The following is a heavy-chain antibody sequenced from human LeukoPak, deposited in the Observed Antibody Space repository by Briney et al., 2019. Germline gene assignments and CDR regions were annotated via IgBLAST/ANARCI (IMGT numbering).Heavy chain of an antibody. CDR2: IYHSGST. CDR1: GYSISSGYY. CDR3: ARHYGSGENPFDY. Sequence: SETLSLTCAVSGYSISSGYYWGWIRQPPGKGLEWIGSIYHSGSTYYNPSLKSRVTISVDTSKNQFSLKLSSVTAADTAVYYCARHYGSGENPFDYWGQGTLVTVSS. V-gene: IGHV4-38-2*01. J-gene: IGHJ4*02. D-gene: IGHD6-19*01.